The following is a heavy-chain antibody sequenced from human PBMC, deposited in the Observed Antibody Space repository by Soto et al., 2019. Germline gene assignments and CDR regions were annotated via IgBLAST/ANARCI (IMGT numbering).Heavy chain of an antibody. CDR2: IWYDGSNK. J-gene: IGHJ4*02. D-gene: IGHD3-16*01. CDR3: ARDHFGRYYFDY. V-gene: IGHV3-33*01. Sequence: QVQLVESGGGVVQPGRSLRLSCAASGFSFSSYGMHWVRQAPGKGLEWVAVIWYDGSNKYYADSVKGRFTISRDNSKNTLYLQMNSLRAEDTAVYYCARDHFGRYYFDYRGQGTLVTVSS. CDR1: GFSFSSYG.